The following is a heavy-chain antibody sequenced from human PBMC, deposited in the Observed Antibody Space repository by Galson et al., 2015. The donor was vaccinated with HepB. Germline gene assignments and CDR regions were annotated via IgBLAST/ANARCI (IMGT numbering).Heavy chain of an antibody. J-gene: IGHJ4*02. D-gene: IGHD1-14*01. CDR1: GFTFSSYA. Sequence: SLRLSCAASGFTFSSYAMHWVRQAPGKGLEYVSAISSNGGSTYYADSVKGRFTISRDNSKNTLYLQMNRLRAEDTAVYYCAKDPTGRGYYFDYWGQGTLVTVSS. V-gene: IGHV3-64*04. CDR3: AKDPTGRGYYFDY. CDR2: ISSNGGST.